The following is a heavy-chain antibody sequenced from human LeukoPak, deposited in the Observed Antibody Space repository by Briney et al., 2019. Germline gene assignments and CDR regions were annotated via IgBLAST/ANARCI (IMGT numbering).Heavy chain of an antibody. CDR2: ISSSSSYI. CDR1: GFTFSSYS. Sequence: GGSLRLSCAASGFTFSSYSMNWVRQAPGKGLEWVSSISSSSSYIYYADSVKGRFTISRDNAKNSLYLQMNSLRAEDTAVYYCARDGHDILTGYYKSDAFDIWGQGTMVAVSS. J-gene: IGHJ3*02. CDR3: ARDGHDILTGYYKSDAFDI. V-gene: IGHV3-21*01. D-gene: IGHD3-9*01.